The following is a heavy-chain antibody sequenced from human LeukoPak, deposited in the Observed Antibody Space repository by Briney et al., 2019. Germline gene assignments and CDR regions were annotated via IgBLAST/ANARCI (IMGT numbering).Heavy chain of an antibody. D-gene: IGHD1-1*01. J-gene: IGHJ4*02. CDR2: ISGSGAMP. CDR3: ARDRGLSRGTVDY. Sequence: PGGSLSLSCAASGFTLSNHAMIWVRQAPGKGLEWVSSISGSGAMPYYADPVQGRFTISRDNAMDTLYLQMNSLRADDTAVYYCARDRGLSRGTVDYWGQGTLVTVSS. CDR1: GFTLSNHA. V-gene: IGHV3-23*01.